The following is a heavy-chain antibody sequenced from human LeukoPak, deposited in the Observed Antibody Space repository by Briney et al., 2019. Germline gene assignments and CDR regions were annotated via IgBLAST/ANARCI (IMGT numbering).Heavy chain of an antibody. CDR3: ARVIGLVDYFDY. J-gene: IGHJ4*02. CDR1: GFTFSSYA. V-gene: IGHV3-30-3*01. D-gene: IGHD2/OR15-2a*01. CDR2: ISYDGSNK. Sequence: GGSLRLSCAASGFTFSSYAMHWVRQAPGKGLEWVAVISYDGSNKYYADSVKGRFTTSRDNSKNTLYLQMNSLRAEDTAVYYCARVIGLVDYFDYWGQGTLVTVSS.